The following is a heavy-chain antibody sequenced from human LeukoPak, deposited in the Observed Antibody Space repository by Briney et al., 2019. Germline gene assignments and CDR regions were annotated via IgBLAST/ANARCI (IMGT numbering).Heavy chain of an antibody. J-gene: IGHJ2*01. Sequence: SETLSLTCAVYGGSFSGYYWSWILQPPGKGLEWIGEINHSGSTNYNPSLKSRVTISVDTSKNQFSLKLSSVTAADTAVYYCARGRGHGSGSYYNPRYWYFDLWGRGTLVTVSS. D-gene: IGHD3-10*01. CDR2: INHSGST. CDR1: GGSFSGYY. V-gene: IGHV4-34*01. CDR3: ARGRGHGSGSYYNPRYWYFDL.